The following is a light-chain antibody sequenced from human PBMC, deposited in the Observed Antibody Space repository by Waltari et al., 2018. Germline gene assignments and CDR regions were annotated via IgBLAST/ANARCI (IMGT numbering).Light chain of an antibody. V-gene: IGKV3-20*01. Sequence: EIVLTQSPGTLSLSPGDRATLSCRASQSVSRSLAWYQQKPGQAPRLLIYGASSRANGVPDRFSGSGSGTDFSLTISRLEPEDFAVYYCQHYVTLPATFGQGTKVEIK. CDR1: QSVSRS. J-gene: IGKJ1*01. CDR3: QHYVTLPAT. CDR2: GAS.